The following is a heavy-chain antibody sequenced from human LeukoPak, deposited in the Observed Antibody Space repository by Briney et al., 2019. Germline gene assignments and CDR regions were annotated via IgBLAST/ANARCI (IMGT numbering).Heavy chain of an antibody. D-gene: IGHD3-16*01. CDR1: VYTFTDYY. CDR2: TTSNSANT. Sequence: ASVKVSCKASVYTFTDYYIHWVRQAPGQGLEWMGGTTSNSANTGYARAFEGRVTMTRDTSISPFHMDLVGLKSDDTAVYYWASGRRGGYGLDVWDQGITVTVSS. J-gene: IGHJ6*02. V-gene: IGHV1-2*02. CDR3: ASGRRGGYGLDV.